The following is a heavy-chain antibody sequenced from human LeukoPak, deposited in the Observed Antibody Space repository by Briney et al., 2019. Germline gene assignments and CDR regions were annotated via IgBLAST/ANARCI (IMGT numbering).Heavy chain of an antibody. J-gene: IGHJ4*02. CDR2: ISGSGDST. V-gene: IGHV3-23*01. CDR1: GFTFSSXX. D-gene: IGHD3-22*01. CDR3: AKNYGGSVYHPFDY. Sequence: GGSLRLSCAASGFTFSSXXXXXXXXAXXXXXXXXXVISGSGDSTYYAXXXXGXXXISXDNSKNTLYLQVNSLRAEDTAVYYCAKNYGGSVYHPFDYWGQGTLVTVSS.